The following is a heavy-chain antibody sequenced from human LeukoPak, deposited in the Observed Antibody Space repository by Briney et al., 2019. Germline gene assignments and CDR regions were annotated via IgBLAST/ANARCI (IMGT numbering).Heavy chain of an antibody. CDR3: ARSLWRIAARGWFDP. D-gene: IGHD6-6*01. V-gene: IGHV4-34*01. CDR2: INHSGST. J-gene: IGHJ5*02. CDR1: GGSFSGYY. Sequence: SETLSLTCAVYGGSFSGYYWSWIRQPPGKGLEWIGEINHSGSTNYNPSLKSRVTISVDTSKNQFSLKLSSVTAADTAVYYCARSLWRIAARGWFDPWGQGTLVTVSS.